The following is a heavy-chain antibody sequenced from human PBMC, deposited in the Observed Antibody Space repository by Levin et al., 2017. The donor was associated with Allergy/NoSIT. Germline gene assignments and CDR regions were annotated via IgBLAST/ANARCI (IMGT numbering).Heavy chain of an antibody. CDR3: AKDGITGFRGPRGNYYGVDV. D-gene: IGHD3-10*01. V-gene: IGHV3-23*01. Sequence: ETLSLTCAASGFSFSGYAMNWVRQAPGKGLEWVSGIEGSGGTSYYADSVKGRFTISRDNSKNTLYLQMNSLRAADTALYYCAKDGITGFRGPRGNYYGVDVWGQGTTVIVSS. CDR2: IEGSGGTS. J-gene: IGHJ6*02. CDR1: GFSFSGYA.